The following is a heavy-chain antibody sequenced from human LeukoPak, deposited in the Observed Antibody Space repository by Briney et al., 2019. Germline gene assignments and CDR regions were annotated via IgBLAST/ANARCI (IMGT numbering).Heavy chain of an antibody. J-gene: IGHJ6*02. CDR3: ARTYCGGDCYSVDYYYYGMDV. D-gene: IGHD2-21*02. CDR1: GYTFTSYY. Sequence: ASVKVSCKASGYTFTSYYMHWVRQAPGQGLEGMGIINPSGGSTSYAQKFQGRVTMTRDTSTSTVYMELSSLRSEDTAVYYCARTYCGGDCYSVDYYYYGMDVWGQGTTVTVSS. V-gene: IGHV1-46*01. CDR2: INPSGGST.